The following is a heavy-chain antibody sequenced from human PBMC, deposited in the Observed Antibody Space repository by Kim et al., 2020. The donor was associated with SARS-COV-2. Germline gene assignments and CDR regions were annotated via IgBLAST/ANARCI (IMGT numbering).Heavy chain of an antibody. V-gene: IGHV4-34*01. CDR3: ARWRRRIVTSGRINAFDI. Sequence: KSRVTISVDTSKNQFSLKLSSVTAADTAVYYCARWRRRIVTSGRINAFDIWGQGTMVTVSS. D-gene: IGHD3-10*01. J-gene: IGHJ3*02.